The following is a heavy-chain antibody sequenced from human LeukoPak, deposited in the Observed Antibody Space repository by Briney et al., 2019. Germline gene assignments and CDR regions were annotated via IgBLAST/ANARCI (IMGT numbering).Heavy chain of an antibody. CDR1: GGSVSSGSYY. CDR3: ARDLPVLGRYYDSSGYYDYYYYMDV. V-gene: IGHV4-61*02. D-gene: IGHD3-22*01. J-gene: IGHJ6*03. Sequence: SETLSLTCTVSGGSVSSGSYYWSWIRRPAGKGLEWIGRIYTSGSTNYNPSLKSRVTISVDTSKNQFSLKLSSVTAADTAVYYCARDLPVLGRYYDSSGYYDYYYYMDVWGKGTTVTVSS. CDR2: IYTSGST.